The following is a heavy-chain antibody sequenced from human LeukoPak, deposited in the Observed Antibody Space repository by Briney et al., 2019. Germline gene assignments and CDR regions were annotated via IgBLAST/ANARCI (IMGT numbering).Heavy chain of an antibody. V-gene: IGHV1-2*02. J-gene: IGHJ4*02. CDR2: FNPNSGGT. Sequence: GASVKVSCKASGYTFTGYYMHWARQAPGQGLEWMGWFNPNSGGTNYAQKFQGRVTMTRDTSISTAYMELSRLISDDTAVFYCARGPRAASQFDYWGQGTLVTVSS. CDR1: GYTFTGYY. D-gene: IGHD6-25*01. CDR3: ARGPRAASQFDY.